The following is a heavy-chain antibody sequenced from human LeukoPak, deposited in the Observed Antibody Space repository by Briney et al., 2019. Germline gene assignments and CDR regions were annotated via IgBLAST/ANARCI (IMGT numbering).Heavy chain of an antibody. CDR2: IIPILGIA. J-gene: IGHJ4*02. V-gene: IGHV1-69*04. Sequence: ASVKVSCKASGGTFSSYAISWVRQAPGQGLEWMGRIIPILGIANYAQKFQGRVTITADKSTSTAYMELSSLRSEDTAVYYCARDQSSVVVAAHDYWGQGTLVTVSS. CDR1: GGTFSSYA. D-gene: IGHD2-15*01. CDR3: ARDQSSVVVAAHDY.